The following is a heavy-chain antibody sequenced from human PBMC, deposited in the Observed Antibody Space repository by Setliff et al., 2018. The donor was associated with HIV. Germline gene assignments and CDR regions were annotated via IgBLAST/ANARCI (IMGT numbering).Heavy chain of an antibody. J-gene: IGHJ4*02. CDR1: GGSASNSRYY. Sequence: PSETLSLTCTVSGGSASNSRYYWAWIRQPPGKGLEYIGSIHYNAKTYYNPSLKSRVTISVDMSKNQFSLKLTSVTAADTAVFYCARSVMTTTNYFDYWGPGTLVTVSS. CDR2: IHYNAKT. D-gene: IGHD1-1*01. CDR3: ARSVMTTTNYFDY. V-gene: IGHV4-39*01.